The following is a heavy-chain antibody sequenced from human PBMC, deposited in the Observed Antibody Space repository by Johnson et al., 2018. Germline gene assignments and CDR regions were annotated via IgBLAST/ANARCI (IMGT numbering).Heavy chain of an antibody. Sequence: QVQLQESGPGLVKPSETLSLTCTVSGGSISSYYWSWIRQPPGKGLEWIGYIYYRGSTNYNPSLKSRVTISVDTSKNQFSLKLSFVTAADTAVYYCARSHRIAAVVWFDPWGQGTLVTVSS. CDR3: ARSHRIAAVVWFDP. V-gene: IGHV4-59*01. CDR1: GGSISSYY. J-gene: IGHJ5*02. CDR2: IYYRGST. D-gene: IGHD6-6*01.